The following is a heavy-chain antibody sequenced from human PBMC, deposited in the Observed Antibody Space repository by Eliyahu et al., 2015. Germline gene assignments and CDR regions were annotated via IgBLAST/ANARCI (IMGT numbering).Heavy chain of an antibody. V-gene: IGHV1-2*02. CDR2: INPNSGGT. D-gene: IGHD3-10*01. Sequence: QVQLVQSGAEVKKPGASVKVSCKASGYTFTGYYMHXGRQAPGQGLEWMGWINPNSGGTNYAQKFQGRVTMTRDTSISTAYMELSRLRSDDTAVYYCAREEPDGSGSYYQPEINWFDPWGQGTLVTVSS. CDR3: AREEPDGSGSYYQPEINWFDP. CDR1: GYTFTGYY. J-gene: IGHJ5*02.